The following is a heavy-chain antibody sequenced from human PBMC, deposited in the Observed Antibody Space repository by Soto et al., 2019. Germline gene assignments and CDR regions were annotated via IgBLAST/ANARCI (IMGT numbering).Heavy chain of an antibody. J-gene: IGHJ4*02. CDR1: GGSISSSSYY. D-gene: IGHD1-26*01. CDR3: ARHGAGPREKNFDY. CDR2: IYYSGST. V-gene: IGHV4-61*05. Sequence: SETLSLTCTVSGGSISSSSYYWGWIRQPPGKGLEWIGYIYYSGSTNYNPSLKSRVTISVDTSKNQFSLKLSSVTAADTAVYYCARHGAGPREKNFDYWGQGTLVTVSS.